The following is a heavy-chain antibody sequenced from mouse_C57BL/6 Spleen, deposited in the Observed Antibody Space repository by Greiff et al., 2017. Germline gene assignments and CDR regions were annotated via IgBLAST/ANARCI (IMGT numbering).Heavy chain of an antibody. CDR3: ARAEITTVVATDWFAY. CDR1: GYTFTSYW. Sequence: VQLQQPGAELVKPGASVKLSCKASGYTFTSYWMQWVKQRPGQGLEWIGEIDPSDSCTNYNQKCKGKATLTVDTSSSTAYMPRSSLTSEDSAVYYCARAEITTVVATDWFAYWGQGTLVTVSA. D-gene: IGHD1-1*01. CDR2: IDPSDSCT. J-gene: IGHJ3*01. V-gene: IGHV1-50*01.